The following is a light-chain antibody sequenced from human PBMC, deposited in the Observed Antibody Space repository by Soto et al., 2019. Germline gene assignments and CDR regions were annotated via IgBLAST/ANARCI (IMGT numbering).Light chain of an antibody. CDR1: QSISSY. Sequence: DIQMTQSPSSLSASAGDRVTITCRASQSISSYLNWYQQKPGKAPKLLIYAASNLQSEVPSRFSGSGSGTEFTLTISSLQPEDFATYFCQLSSMTPFTFGPGTKVEIK. CDR2: AAS. CDR3: QLSSMTPFT. V-gene: IGKV1-39*01. J-gene: IGKJ3*01.